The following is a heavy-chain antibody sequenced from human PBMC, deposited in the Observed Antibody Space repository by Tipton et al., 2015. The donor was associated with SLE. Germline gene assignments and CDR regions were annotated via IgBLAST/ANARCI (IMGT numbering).Heavy chain of an antibody. CDR3: ARDRGYSNYVETYWYFDL. Sequence: QLVQSGGGLVKPGGSLRLSCAASGFTFSSYTMNWVRQAPGKGLEWVSSISSSSTYIYYTDSVKGRFTVSRDNAKNSLYLQMDSLRAEDTAVYYCARDRGYSNYVETYWYFDLWGRGTLVTVSS. D-gene: IGHD4-11*01. J-gene: IGHJ2*01. CDR2: ISSSSTYI. V-gene: IGHV3-21*03. CDR1: GFTFSSYT.